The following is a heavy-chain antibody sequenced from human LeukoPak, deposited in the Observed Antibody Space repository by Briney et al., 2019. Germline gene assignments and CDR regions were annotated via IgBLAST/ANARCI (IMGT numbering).Heavy chain of an antibody. V-gene: IGHV3-48*03. Sequence: GGSLRLSCAASGFTFSSYEMNWVRQAPGKGLEWVSYISSSGSTIYYADSVKGRFTISRDNSKNTLYLQMNSLRAEDTAVYYCAKCIPGIAAAGACGGPVDYWGQGTLVTVSS. J-gene: IGHJ4*02. CDR1: GFTFSSYE. D-gene: IGHD6-13*01. CDR3: AKCIPGIAAAGACGGPVDY. CDR2: ISSSGSTI.